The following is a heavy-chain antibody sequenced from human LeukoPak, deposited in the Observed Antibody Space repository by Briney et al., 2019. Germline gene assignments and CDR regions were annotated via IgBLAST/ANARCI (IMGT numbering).Heavy chain of an antibody. CDR2: IYYSGST. CDR3: AAVVTATTNWFDP. V-gene: IGHV4-39*01. CDR1: GGSISSSSYY. D-gene: IGHD2-21*02. Sequence: PSETLSLTYTVSGGSISSSSYYWGWIRQPPGEGLEWIGSIYYSGSTYYNPSLKSRVTISVDTSKNQFSLKLSSVTAADTAVYYCAAVVTATTNWFDPWGQGTLVTVSS. J-gene: IGHJ5*02.